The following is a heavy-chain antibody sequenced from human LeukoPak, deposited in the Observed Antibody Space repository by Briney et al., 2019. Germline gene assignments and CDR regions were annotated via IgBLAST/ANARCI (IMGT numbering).Heavy chain of an antibody. CDR1: GFTFSHHW. J-gene: IGHJ4*02. Sequence: GGSLTLSCAPSGFTFSHHWMSWVRQPPGEGLEWVANINQDESEKYYVDFVTGRFTIFRDNANQLLYLQMNSLRAEDTAFYYCARLRLVTAATGGFDNWGQGTLVTVSP. CDR2: INQDESEK. CDR3: ARLRLVTAATGGFDN. D-gene: IGHD2-2*01. V-gene: IGHV3-7*03.